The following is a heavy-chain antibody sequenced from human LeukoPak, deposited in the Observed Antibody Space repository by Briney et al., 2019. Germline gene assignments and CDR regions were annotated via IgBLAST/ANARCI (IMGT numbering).Heavy chain of an antibody. Sequence: PSETQSLTCTVSGGSISSYYWSWIRQPPGKGLEWIGYIYYSGSTNYNPSLKSRVTISVETSKNQFSLKLSSVTAADTAVYYCARDVDVRGVSDYWSQGTLVTVSS. V-gene: IGHV4-59*01. CDR2: IYYSGST. CDR3: ARDVDVRGVSDY. D-gene: IGHD3-10*02. J-gene: IGHJ4*02. CDR1: GGSISSYY.